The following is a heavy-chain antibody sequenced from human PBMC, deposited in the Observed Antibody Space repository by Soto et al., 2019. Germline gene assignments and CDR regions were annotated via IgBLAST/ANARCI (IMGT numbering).Heavy chain of an antibody. D-gene: IGHD6-13*01. Sequence: SETLSLTCTVSGTSVRHFYWSWIRQSAGKGLEWIGRIYSTGTTNFNPSLKSRLTMSMDMSKNQVPLNLTSVTAADTAVYYCVRDRADFSSTYYHYFSVWGRGTLVTVSS. J-gene: IGHJ2*01. V-gene: IGHV4-4*07. CDR3: VRDRADFSSTYYHYFSV. CDR2: IYSTGTT. CDR1: GTSVRHFY.